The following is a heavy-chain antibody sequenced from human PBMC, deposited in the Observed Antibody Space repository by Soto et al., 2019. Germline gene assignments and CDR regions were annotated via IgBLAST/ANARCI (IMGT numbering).Heavy chain of an antibody. CDR1: GFTFSSYG. CDR3: ARGVVQLRYFDY. J-gene: IGHJ4*02. V-gene: IGHV3-33*01. Sequence: QVQLVESGGGVVQPGRSLRLSCAASGFTFSSYGMHWVRQAPGKGLEWVAVIWYDGSNKYYADSVKGRFTISRDNSKNTLYMQMNSLRAEDTAVYYCARGVVQLRYFDYWGQGTLVTVSS. D-gene: IGHD5-18*01. CDR2: IWYDGSNK.